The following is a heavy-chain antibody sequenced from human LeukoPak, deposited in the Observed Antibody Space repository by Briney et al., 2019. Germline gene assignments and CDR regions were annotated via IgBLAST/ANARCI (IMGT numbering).Heavy chain of an antibody. CDR3: AREPTTVIASFDY. J-gene: IGHJ4*02. V-gene: IGHV3-7*01. CDR1: GFTISRYW. Sequence: PGGSLRLSCAASGFTISRYWMSWVRQAPGKGLEWVANIKQDGGEKYYVDSVKGRFTISRDNAKNSLYLQMNSLRAEDTAVYYCAREPTTVIASFDYWGQGTPVTVSS. D-gene: IGHD4-17*01. CDR2: IKQDGGEK.